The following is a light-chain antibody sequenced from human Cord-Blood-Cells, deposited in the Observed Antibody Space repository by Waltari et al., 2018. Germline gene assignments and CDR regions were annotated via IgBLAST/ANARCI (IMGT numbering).Light chain of an antibody. CDR2: WAS. CDR1: QCVLYSSNNKNY. CDR3: QQYYSTPYT. V-gene: IGKV4-1*01. Sequence: DIVMTQSPDSLAVSLGERASINCKSSQCVLYSSNNKNYLAWYQQKPGQPPKLLIYWASTRESGVPDRFSGGGSGTDFTLTISSLQAEDVAVYYCQQYYSTPYTFGQGTKLEIK. J-gene: IGKJ2*01.